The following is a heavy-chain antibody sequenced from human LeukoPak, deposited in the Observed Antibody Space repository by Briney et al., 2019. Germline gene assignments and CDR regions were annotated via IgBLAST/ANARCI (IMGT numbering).Heavy chain of an antibody. D-gene: IGHD6-19*01. CDR2: ISSTSYSI. J-gene: IGHJ4*02. Sequence: GGSLRLSCAASGFTFNTYSMNWVRQAPGKGLEWVSSISSTSYSIYYADSLKGRFTISRDNAQNTVYLQMNSLRAEDTAVYYCTSFETVAVKPFDFWGQGTLVTVSS. CDR3: TSFETVAVKPFDF. CDR1: GFTFNTYS. V-gene: IGHV3-21*06.